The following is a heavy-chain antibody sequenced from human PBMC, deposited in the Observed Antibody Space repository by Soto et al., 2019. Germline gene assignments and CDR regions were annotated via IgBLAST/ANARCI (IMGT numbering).Heavy chain of an antibody. Sequence: GASVKVSCKASGYTFFTYDISWVRRAPGQGLEWMGGIIPIFVTANYAQKFQGRVTITADESTSTAYMELSSLRSEDTAVYYCARVRAYYYDSSGYYYGFDYWGQGTLVTVSS. J-gene: IGHJ4*02. D-gene: IGHD3-22*01. V-gene: IGHV1-69*13. CDR1: GYTFFTYD. CDR2: IIPIFVTA. CDR3: ARVRAYYYDSSGYYYGFDY.